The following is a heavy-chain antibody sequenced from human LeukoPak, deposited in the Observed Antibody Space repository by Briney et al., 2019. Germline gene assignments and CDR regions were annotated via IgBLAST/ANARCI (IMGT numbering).Heavy chain of an antibody. D-gene: IGHD6-19*01. J-gene: IGHJ3*02. CDR1: GGSITSYN. CDR3: ARYSSGWRSFDI. Sequence: SETLSLTCTVSGGSITSYNWNWIRQPPGEGLEWIGYIYYSGSTNYNPSLKGRVTISVDTSKNQFSLDLSSVTAADTAVYYCARYSSGWRSFDIWGQGTMVTVSS. CDR2: IYYSGST. V-gene: IGHV4-59*01.